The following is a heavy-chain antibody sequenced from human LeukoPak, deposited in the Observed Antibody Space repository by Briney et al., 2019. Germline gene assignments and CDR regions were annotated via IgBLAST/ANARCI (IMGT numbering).Heavy chain of an antibody. Sequence: GRSLRLSCAASGFTFSRYAMHWVRQAPGKGLEWVAVISYDGSNKYYADSVKGRFTISRDNSKNTLYLQMNSLRAEDTAVYYCAREEGYYDSSGYYVGSGFDYWGQGTLVTVSS. D-gene: IGHD3-22*01. CDR2: ISYDGSNK. CDR3: AREEGYYDSSGYYVGSGFDY. V-gene: IGHV3-30*04. CDR1: GFTFSRYA. J-gene: IGHJ4*02.